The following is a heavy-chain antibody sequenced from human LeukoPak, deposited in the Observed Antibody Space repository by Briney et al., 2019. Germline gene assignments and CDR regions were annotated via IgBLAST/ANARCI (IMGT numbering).Heavy chain of an antibody. D-gene: IGHD3-22*01. V-gene: IGHV4-30-4*01. CDR2: FYYSGST. CDR1: GGSISSGDYY. CDR3: ARPYYYDSRIDP. J-gene: IGHJ5*02. Sequence: SETLSLSCTVSGGSISSGDYYWSWIRQPPGKGLEWIGYFYYSGSTYYNPSLKSRVTISVDTSKNQFSLKLSSVTAADTAVYYCARPYYYDSRIDPWGQGTLVTVSS.